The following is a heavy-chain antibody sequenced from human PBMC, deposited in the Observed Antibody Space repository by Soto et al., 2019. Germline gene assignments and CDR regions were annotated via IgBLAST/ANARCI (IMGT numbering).Heavy chain of an antibody. J-gene: IGHJ4*02. CDR2: IYYSGST. V-gene: IGHV4-31*03. Sequence: PSETLSLTCTVSGGSISSGGYYWSWIRQHPGKGLEWIGYIYYSGSTYYNPSLKSRVTISVDTSKNQFSLKLSSVTAADTAVYYCARSPFDILTGYRPFSFDYWGQGTLVTVSS. D-gene: IGHD3-9*01. CDR1: GGSISSGGYY. CDR3: ARSPFDILTGYRPFSFDY.